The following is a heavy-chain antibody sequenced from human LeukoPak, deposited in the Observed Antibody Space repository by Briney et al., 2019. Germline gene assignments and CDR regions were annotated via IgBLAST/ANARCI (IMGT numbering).Heavy chain of an antibody. CDR3: AKHAFYCSDALCYNWFDS. CDR1: GFTFSSYW. V-gene: IGHV3-74*01. Sequence: PGGSLRLSCAASGFTFSSYWMHWVRQAPGKGLVWVSRINSDGSSTSYADSVKGRFTISRDNAKNTLYLQMNSLRAADTAVYYCAKHAFYCSDALCYNWFDSWGQGTLVTVSS. J-gene: IGHJ5*01. D-gene: IGHD2-8*01. CDR2: INSDGSST.